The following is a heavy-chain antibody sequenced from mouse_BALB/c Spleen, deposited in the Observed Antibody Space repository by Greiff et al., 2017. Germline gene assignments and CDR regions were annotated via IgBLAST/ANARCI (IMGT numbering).Heavy chain of an antibody. CDR3: ARSSTTAGGYLDY. D-gene: IGHD1-2*01. CDR2: ISYSGST. Sequence: VQLKDSGPGLVKPSQSLSLTCTVTGYSITSDYAWTWIRQFPGNKLEWMGYISYSGSTSYNPSLKSRISITRDTSKNQFFLQLNSVTTEDTATYYCARSSTTAGGYLDYWGQGTTRTVSS. J-gene: IGHJ2*01. CDR1: GYSITSDYA. V-gene: IGHV3-2*02.